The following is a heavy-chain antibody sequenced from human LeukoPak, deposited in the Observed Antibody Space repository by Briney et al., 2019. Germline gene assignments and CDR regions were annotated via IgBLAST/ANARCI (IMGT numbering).Heavy chain of an antibody. Sequence: PSETPSLTCTVSGNSITSAYYWGWIRQPPGKGLEWIASIYSSGNTYFNPSLKTRVTISLDSSQNQFSLKLRSMTAADTAVYYCARDARLYYYDSNGYFFDSWGQGTLVTVSS. V-gene: IGHV4-38-2*02. J-gene: IGHJ5*01. CDR3: ARDARLYYYDSNGYFFDS. CDR1: GNSITSAYY. D-gene: IGHD3-22*01. CDR2: IYSSGNT.